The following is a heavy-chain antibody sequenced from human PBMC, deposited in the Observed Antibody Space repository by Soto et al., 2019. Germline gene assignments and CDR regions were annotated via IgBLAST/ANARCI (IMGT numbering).Heavy chain of an antibody. V-gene: IGHV4-4*07. D-gene: IGHD1-26*01. CDR2: IYATGDT. CDR3: VRDGTKNLRDRFEP. Sequence: SETLSLTCNVSGASLSRYYWSWIRQPPGKGLEWIGRIYATGDTDYNPSLKSRISMSVDRSKRQFSLTLRSVTAADTAIYYCVRDGTKNLRDRFEPWGRGILVTVS. J-gene: IGHJ5*02. CDR1: GASLSRYY.